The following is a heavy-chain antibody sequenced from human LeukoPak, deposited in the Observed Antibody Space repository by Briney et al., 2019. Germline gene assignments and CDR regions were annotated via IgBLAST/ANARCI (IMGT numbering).Heavy chain of an antibody. CDR3: ARDVHDYGDY. J-gene: IGHJ4*02. V-gene: IGHV1-69*04. CDR2: IIPILGIA. Sequence: SVKVSCKASGGTFSSYTISWVRQAPGQGLEWMGRIIPILGIANYAQKFQGRVTITADKSTSTAYMELSSLRSEDAAVYCCARDVHDYGDYWGQGTLVTVSS. CDR1: GGTFSSYT.